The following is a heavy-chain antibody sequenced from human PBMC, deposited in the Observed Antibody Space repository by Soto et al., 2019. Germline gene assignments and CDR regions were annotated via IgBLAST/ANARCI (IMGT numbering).Heavy chain of an antibody. CDR1: GYSFTDHW. CDR3: VRRSGHISSWNFDY. D-gene: IGHD3-3*02. J-gene: IGHJ4*02. CDR2: VNPEDSDT. Sequence: ESLTISCKGSGYSFTDHWIAWVRQMPGKGLEWMGIVNPEDSDTRYNPSFQGQVTISADKSISTAYLQWGGLKASDSARYYCVRRSGHISSWNFDYWGQGSLVTVSS. V-gene: IGHV5-51*01.